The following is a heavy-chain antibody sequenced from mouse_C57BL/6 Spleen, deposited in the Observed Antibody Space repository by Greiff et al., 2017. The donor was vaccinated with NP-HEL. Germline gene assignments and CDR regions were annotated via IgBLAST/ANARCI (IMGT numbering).Heavy chain of an antibody. J-gene: IGHJ3*01. CDR3: TTRGGNYGWFAF. CDR2: IDPENGDT. D-gene: IGHD2-1*01. V-gene: IGHV14-4*01. Sequence: EVKLMESGAELVRPGASVKLSCTASGFNIKDDYMHWVKQRPEQGLEWIGWIDPENGDTEYASKFQGKATITADTSSNTAYLQLSSLTSEDTAVYYCTTRGGNYGWFAFWGQGTLVTVSA. CDR1: GFNIKDDY.